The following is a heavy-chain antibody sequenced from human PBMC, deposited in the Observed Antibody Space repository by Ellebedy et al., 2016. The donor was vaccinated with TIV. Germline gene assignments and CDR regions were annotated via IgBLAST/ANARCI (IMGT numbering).Heavy chain of an antibody. V-gene: IGHV3-21*01. CDR2: ISSSSSYI. D-gene: IGHD6-19*01. CDR3: ASAGGSGWYYNNYYFDY. Sequence: GGSLRLXCSASGFTFSSYVMSWVRQAPGKGLEWVSSISSSSSYIYYADSVKGRFTISRDNAKNSLYLQMNSLRAEDTAIYYCASAGGSGWYYNNYYFDYWGQGTLVTVSS. CDR1: GFTFSSYV. J-gene: IGHJ4*02.